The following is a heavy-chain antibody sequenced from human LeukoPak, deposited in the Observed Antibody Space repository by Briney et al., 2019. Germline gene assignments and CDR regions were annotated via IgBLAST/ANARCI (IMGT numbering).Heavy chain of an antibody. CDR1: GGSISSGGYY. CDR3: ARDPLPYSSSNDAFDI. Sequence: ASQTLSLTCTVSGGSISSGGYYWSWIRQPPGKGLEWIGYIYHSWSTYYNPSLKSRVTISVDRSKNQFSLKLSSVTAADTAVYYCARDPLPYSSSNDAFDIWGQGTMVTVSS. J-gene: IGHJ3*02. CDR2: IYHSWST. V-gene: IGHV4-30-2*01. D-gene: IGHD6-13*01.